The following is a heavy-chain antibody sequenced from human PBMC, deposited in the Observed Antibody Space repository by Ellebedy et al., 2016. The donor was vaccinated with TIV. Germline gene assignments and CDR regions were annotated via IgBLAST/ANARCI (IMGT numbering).Heavy chain of an antibody. D-gene: IGHD3-10*01. J-gene: IGHJ4*02. CDR3: ARGIYGSGSVDY. Sequence: SETLSLTCTVSGGSISTYYWTWIRQPPGKGLEWIGYIHYSGTTNYNPSLKSRVTISVDKSKNQFSLRLSSVTAADTAVYFCARGIYGSGSVDYWGQGTLVTVSS. V-gene: IGHV4-59*12. CDR1: GGSISTYY. CDR2: IHYSGTT.